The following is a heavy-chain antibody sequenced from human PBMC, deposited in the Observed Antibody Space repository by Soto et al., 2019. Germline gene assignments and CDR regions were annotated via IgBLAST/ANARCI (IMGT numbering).Heavy chain of an antibody. CDR1: GFTFSSYA. V-gene: IGHV3-23*01. CDR3: AKDRSRRITMIVVVIFDY. J-gene: IGHJ4*02. CDR2: ISGSGGST. Sequence: GGSLRLSCAASGFTFSSYAISWVRQAPGKGLEWVSAISGSGGSTYYADSVKGRFTISRDNSKNTLYLQMNSLRAEDTAVYYCAKDRSRRITMIVVVIFDYWGQGALVTVSS. D-gene: IGHD3-22*01.